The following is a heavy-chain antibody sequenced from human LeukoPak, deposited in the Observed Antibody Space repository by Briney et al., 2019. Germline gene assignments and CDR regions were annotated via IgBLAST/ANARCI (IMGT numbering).Heavy chain of an antibody. J-gene: IGHJ4*02. CDR3: ASHTLGYCSGGSCSRPLSG. CDR1: GGPISSYY. CDR2: IYTSGST. D-gene: IGHD2-15*01. Sequence: TSDTLSLTCTVSGGPISSYYWSWIRQPAGKGLEWIGRIYTSGSTNYNPSLKSRVTMSVDTSKNQFSLKLSSVTAADTAVYYCASHTLGYCSGGSCSRPLSGWGQGTLVTVSS. V-gene: IGHV4-4*07.